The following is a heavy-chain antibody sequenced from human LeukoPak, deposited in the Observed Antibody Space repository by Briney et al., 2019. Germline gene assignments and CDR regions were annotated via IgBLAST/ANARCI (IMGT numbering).Heavy chain of an antibody. D-gene: IGHD6-13*01. CDR3: VKHVGSRWSNNRFDP. CDR1: GFTFDPYA. CDR2: VSRFGGTT. Sequence: GGSLRLSCAASGFTFDPYAMSWVRQASGKGLEWVSAVSRFGGTTYYADSAKGRFTISRDNSNNTVYLQMNSLRVGDTALYYCVKHVGSRWSNNRFDPWGQGTLVTVS. V-gene: IGHV3-23*01. J-gene: IGHJ5*02.